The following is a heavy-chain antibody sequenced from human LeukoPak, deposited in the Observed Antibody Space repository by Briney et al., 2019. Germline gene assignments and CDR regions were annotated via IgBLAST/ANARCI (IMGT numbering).Heavy chain of an antibody. CDR2: ISGSGGST. V-gene: IGHV3-23*01. D-gene: IGHD4-17*01. CDR1: GFTFGDYA. Sequence: GRSLRLSCTASGFTFGDYAMSWVRQAPGKGLEWVSAISGSGGSTYYADSVKGRFTISRDNSKNTLYLQMNSLRAEDTAVYYCAKRTVTNVDYWGQGTLVTVSS. CDR3: AKRTVTNVDY. J-gene: IGHJ4*02.